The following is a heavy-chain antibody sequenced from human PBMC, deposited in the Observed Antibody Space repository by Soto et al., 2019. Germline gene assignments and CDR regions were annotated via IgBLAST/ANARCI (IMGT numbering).Heavy chain of an antibody. J-gene: IGHJ6*02. Sequence: QVRLQESGPGLVKPSETLSLTCTVSGGSITSITNHYCSWTRQPPGKGLEWIGYISYSGHTSYNPSLKSRVILSVDTSKNQVSLNLASVTAADTAVYYCATQGFGTLHGLVDVWGQGTTVTVSS. V-gene: IGHV4-59*08. D-gene: IGHD1-7*01. CDR1: GGSITSITNHY. CDR3: ATQGFGTLHGLVDV. CDR2: ISYSGHT.